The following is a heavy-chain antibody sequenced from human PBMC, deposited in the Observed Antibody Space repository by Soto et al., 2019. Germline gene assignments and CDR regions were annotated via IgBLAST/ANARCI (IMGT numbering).Heavy chain of an antibody. J-gene: IGHJ3*02. CDR1: GGSISSGGYY. D-gene: IGHD2-8*02. CDR3: ARGASTGVYPGGAFDI. V-gene: IGHV4-31*03. Sequence: PSETLSLTCTVSGGSISSGGYYWSWIRQHPGKGLEWIGYIYYSGSTYYNPALKSRVTISVDTSKNQFSLKLSSVTAADTAVYYCARGASTGVYPGGAFDIWGQGTMVTVSS. CDR2: IYYSGST.